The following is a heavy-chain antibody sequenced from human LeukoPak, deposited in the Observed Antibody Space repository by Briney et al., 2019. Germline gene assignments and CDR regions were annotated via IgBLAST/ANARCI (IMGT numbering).Heavy chain of an antibody. CDR3: TRGGRLHPQSPY. J-gene: IGHJ4*02. D-gene: IGHD3-16*01. V-gene: IGHV3-48*03. CDR1: GFTFGRYE. CDR2: IGTIISTT. Sequence: PGGSLRLSCAASGFTFGRYEMNWVRQAPGKGLEWVSYIGTIISTTYYADSVKGRFTVSRDDAKSSLYLQMSSLRAEDTAVYYCTRGGRLHPQSPYWGQRTLVTVSS.